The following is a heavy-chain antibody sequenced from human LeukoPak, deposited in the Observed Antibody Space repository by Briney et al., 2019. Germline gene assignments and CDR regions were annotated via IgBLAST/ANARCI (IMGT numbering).Heavy chain of an antibody. V-gene: IGHV1-2*06. CDR1: GYTFTGYY. CDR2: INPNSGGT. D-gene: IGHD1-14*01. CDR3: ARGENDIGNNHYYYGMDV. J-gene: IGHJ6*02. Sequence: ASVKVSCKASGYTFTGYYMHWVRQAPGQGLEWMGRINPNSGGTNYAQKLQGRVTMTRDTSISTAYMELSRLRSDDTAVYYCARGENDIGNNHYYYGMDVWGQGTTVTVSS.